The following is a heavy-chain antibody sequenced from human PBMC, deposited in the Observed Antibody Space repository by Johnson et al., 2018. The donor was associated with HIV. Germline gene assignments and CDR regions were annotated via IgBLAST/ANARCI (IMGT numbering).Heavy chain of an antibody. D-gene: IGHD5-12*01. V-gene: IGHV3-30*04. CDR1: GFTFGDYA. Sequence: VQLVESGGGLVQPGRSLRLSCTASGFTFGDYAMSWVRQAPGKGLEWVAVVSYDGPDKYYADSVKGRFTISRDNSNNTLYLQLNSLRGEDTATYYCARGGHSGYEYFEALEMWGQGTKVTVSS. J-gene: IGHJ3*02. CDR2: VSYDGPDK. CDR3: ARGGHSGYEYFEALEM.